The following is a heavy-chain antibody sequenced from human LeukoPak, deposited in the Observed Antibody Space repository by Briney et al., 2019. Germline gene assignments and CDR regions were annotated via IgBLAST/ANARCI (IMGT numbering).Heavy chain of an antibody. D-gene: IGHD1-26*01. J-gene: IGHJ4*02. Sequence: GGSLRLSCAASGFTFGSYSMNWVRQAPGKGLEWVSYISSSSSTIYYADSVKGRFTISGDNAKNSLYLQMNSLRAEDTAVYYCARVDPRMRWWEQQGIDYWGQGTLVTVSS. CDR3: ARVDPRMRWWEQQGIDY. V-gene: IGHV3-48*04. CDR1: GFTFGSYS. CDR2: ISSSSSTI.